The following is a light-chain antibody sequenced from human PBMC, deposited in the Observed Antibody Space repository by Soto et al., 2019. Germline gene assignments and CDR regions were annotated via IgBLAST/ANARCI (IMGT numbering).Light chain of an antibody. CDR1: QSFSSSF. Sequence: EIVLTQSPGTLSLSPGERATLSCRASQSFSSSFLAWYQQKPGQAPRLLIYGASSRATGIPDRFSGSGSGTDFALTISRLEPEDLAVYYCQQYNNWPITFGQGTRLEIK. J-gene: IGKJ5*01. CDR2: GAS. CDR3: QQYNNWPIT. V-gene: IGKV3-20*01.